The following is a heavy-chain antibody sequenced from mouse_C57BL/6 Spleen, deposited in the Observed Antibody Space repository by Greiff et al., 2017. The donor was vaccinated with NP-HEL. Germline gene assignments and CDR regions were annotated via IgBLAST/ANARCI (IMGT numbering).Heavy chain of an antibody. V-gene: IGHV1-9*01. CDR2: ILTGSGSI. CDR1: GYTFTGYW. CDR3: AVGDYAGGSWFAY. J-gene: IGHJ3*01. D-gene: IGHD2-4*01. Sequence: VQLQQSGAELMKPGASVKLSCKATGYTFTGYWIEWVKQRPGHGLEWIGEILTGSGSINYNEKFKGRATFTADTSSNTAYMQLSSLTTEDSAIYYCAVGDYAGGSWFAYWGQGTLVTVSA.